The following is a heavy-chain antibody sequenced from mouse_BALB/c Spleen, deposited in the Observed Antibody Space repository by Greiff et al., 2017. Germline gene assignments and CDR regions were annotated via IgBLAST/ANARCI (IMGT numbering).Heavy chain of an antibody. D-gene: IGHD2-1*01. Sequence: VKLQESGAELVRPGASVTLSCKASGYTFTDYEMHWVKQTPVHGLEWIGAIDPETGGTAYNQKFKGKATLTADKSSSTAYMELRSLTSEDSAVYYCTNGNPYYYAMDYWGQGTSVTVSS. CDR1: GYTFTDYE. CDR2: IDPETGGT. V-gene: IGHV1-15*01. CDR3: TNGNPYYYAMDY. J-gene: IGHJ4*01.